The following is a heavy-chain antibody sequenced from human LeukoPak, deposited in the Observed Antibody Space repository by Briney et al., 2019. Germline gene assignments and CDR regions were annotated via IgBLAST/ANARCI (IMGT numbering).Heavy chain of an antibody. V-gene: IGHV5-51*01. Sequence: GESLKISCKGSGHSFTSYWIGWVRQMPGKGLECMGIIYPGDSDTRYSPSFQGQVTISADKSISTAYLQWSSLKASDTAIYYCARQAVAGSPRAFDIWGQGTMVTVSS. CDR1: GHSFTSYW. D-gene: IGHD6-19*01. CDR2: IYPGDSDT. J-gene: IGHJ3*02. CDR3: ARQAVAGSPRAFDI.